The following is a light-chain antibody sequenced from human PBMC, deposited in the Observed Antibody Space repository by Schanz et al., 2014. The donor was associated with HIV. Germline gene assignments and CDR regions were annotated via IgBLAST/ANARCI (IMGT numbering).Light chain of an antibody. Sequence: EIVLTQSPDTLSLSPGERATLSCRASQTVSSSSLAWYQQKPGQSPRLLIYGASTRATGIPDRFSGSGSGTDFTLTISRLEPEDFALYYCQQRSNWPPMYTFGQGTKLEIK. CDR2: GAS. CDR3: QQRSNWPPMYT. V-gene: IGKV3D-20*02. J-gene: IGKJ2*01. CDR1: QTVSSSS.